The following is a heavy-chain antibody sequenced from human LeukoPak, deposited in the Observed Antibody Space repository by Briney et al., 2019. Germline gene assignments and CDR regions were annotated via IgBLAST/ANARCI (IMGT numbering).Heavy chain of an antibody. CDR2: IYYSGST. CDR1: GGSISSYY. D-gene: IGHD4-23*01. CDR3: ARDLLNEGNHLDY. J-gene: IGHJ4*02. V-gene: IGHV4-59*12. Sequence: SETLSLTCTVSGGSISSYYWSWIRQPPGKGLEWIGDIYYSGSTNYNPSLKSRVTISVDTSKNQFSLKLSSVTAADTAVYYCARDLLNEGNHLDYWGQGTLVTVSS.